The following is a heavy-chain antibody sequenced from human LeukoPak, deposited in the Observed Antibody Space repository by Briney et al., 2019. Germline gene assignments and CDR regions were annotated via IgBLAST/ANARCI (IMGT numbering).Heavy chain of an antibody. CDR3: ARGDMVYAPTLVDY. CDR1: GFTFSDYY. J-gene: IGHJ4*02. V-gene: IGHV3-11*04. D-gene: IGHD2-8*01. Sequence: GGSLRLSCAASGFTFSDYYMSWIRQAPGKGLEWVSYISSSGSTIYYADSVKGRFTISRDNAKNSPYLQMNSLRAEDTAVYYCARGDMVYAPTLVDYWGQGTLVTVSS. CDR2: ISSSGSTI.